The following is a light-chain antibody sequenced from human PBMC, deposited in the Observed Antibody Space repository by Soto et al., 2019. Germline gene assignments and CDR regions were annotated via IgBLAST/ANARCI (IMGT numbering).Light chain of an antibody. J-gene: IGKJ2*01. Sequence: EMVLTQSPGTLSLSPGERATLSCRASQSVSSSSLAWYQQKPGQAPRLLIYGASIRATGISDRFSGSGSGTDFTFPLGRLEPEDFSMFYCQQYGSSPYTFGQGTKLEIK. CDR1: QSVSSSS. V-gene: IGKV3-20*01. CDR2: GAS. CDR3: QQYGSSPYT.